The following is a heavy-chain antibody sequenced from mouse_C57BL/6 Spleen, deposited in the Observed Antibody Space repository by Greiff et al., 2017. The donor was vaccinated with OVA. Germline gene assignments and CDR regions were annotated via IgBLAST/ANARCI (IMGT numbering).Heavy chain of an antibody. Sequence: EVQLQQSGAELVRPGASVKLSCTASGFNIKDDYMHWVKQRPEQGLEWIGWIDPENGDTEYASKFQGTATITADTSSNTAYLQLSSLTSEYTAGYYFTTESITTLVARYFDVWGTGTTVTVSS. D-gene: IGHD1-1*01. CDR1: GFNIKDDY. CDR3: TTESITTLVARYFDV. V-gene: IGHV14-4*01. J-gene: IGHJ1*03. CDR2: IDPENGDT.